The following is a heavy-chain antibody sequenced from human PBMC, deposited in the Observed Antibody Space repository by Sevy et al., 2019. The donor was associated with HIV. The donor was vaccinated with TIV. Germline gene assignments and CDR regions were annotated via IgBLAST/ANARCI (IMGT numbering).Heavy chain of an antibody. Sequence: GGSLRLSCAASGFTVTFNSMSWVRQAPGRGLVWVSVIYVGRNTYYADSVKGRFTIFRDSFKDTVDLQMDSLRPEDSGVYYCVRGRAGIDHWGQGTLVTVSS. CDR2: IYVGRNT. D-gene: IGHD6-19*01. V-gene: IGHV3-53*01. J-gene: IGHJ4*02. CDR3: VRGRAGIDH. CDR1: GFTVTFNS.